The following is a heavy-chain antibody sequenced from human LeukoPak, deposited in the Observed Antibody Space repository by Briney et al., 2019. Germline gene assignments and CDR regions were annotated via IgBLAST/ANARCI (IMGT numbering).Heavy chain of an antibody. J-gene: IGHJ5*02. CDR1: GYTFTSYY. V-gene: IGHV1-69*05. CDR2: IIPIFGTA. D-gene: IGHD1-1*01. Sequence: ASVKVSCKASGYTFTSYYMHWVRQAPGQGLEWMGGIIPIFGTANYAQKFQGRVTITTDESTSTAYMELSSLRSEDTAVYYCARGTASLDWFDPWGQGTLVTVSS. CDR3: ARGTASLDWFDP.